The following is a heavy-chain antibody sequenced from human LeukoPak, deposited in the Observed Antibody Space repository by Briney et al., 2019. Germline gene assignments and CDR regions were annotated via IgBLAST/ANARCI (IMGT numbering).Heavy chain of an antibody. V-gene: IGHV3-7*03. CDR1: GITFSRYW. CDR3: ARDGRPLDY. Sequence: GGSLRLSCEDSGITFSRYWMSWVRQAPGKGLEWVANIKQDGDEKYNVDSVKGRFTISRDNAKNSLYLQMNSPRVEDTAVYYCARDGRPLDYWGQGTLVTVSS. J-gene: IGHJ4*02. CDR2: IKQDGDEK.